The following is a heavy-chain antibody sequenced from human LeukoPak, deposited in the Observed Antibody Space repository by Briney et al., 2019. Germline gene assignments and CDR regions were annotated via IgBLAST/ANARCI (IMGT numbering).Heavy chain of an antibody. V-gene: IGHV1-69*13. CDR3: ARGVLAGSIAVAGTAFDI. CDR2: IIPIFGTA. Sequence: SVKVSCKASGGTFSSYAISWVRQAPGQGLEWMGGIIPIFGTANYAQKFQGRVTITADESTSTAYMELSSLRSEDTAVYYCARGVLAGSIAVAGTAFDIWGQGTMVTVSS. CDR1: GGTFSSYA. D-gene: IGHD6-19*01. J-gene: IGHJ3*02.